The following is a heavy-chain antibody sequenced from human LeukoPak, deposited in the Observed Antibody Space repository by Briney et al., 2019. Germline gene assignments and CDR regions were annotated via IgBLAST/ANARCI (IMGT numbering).Heavy chain of an antibody. D-gene: IGHD6-13*01. V-gene: IGHV4-39*07. CDR1: GGSISSSSYY. J-gene: IGHJ3*02. Sequence: SETLSLTCTVSGGSISSSSYYWGWIRQPPGKGLEWIGSIYYSGSTNYNPSLKSRVTISVDTSKNQFSLKLSSVTAADTAVYYCARLVFGSSSWYFAFDIWGQGTMVTVSS. CDR2: IYYSGST. CDR3: ARLVFGSSSWYFAFDI.